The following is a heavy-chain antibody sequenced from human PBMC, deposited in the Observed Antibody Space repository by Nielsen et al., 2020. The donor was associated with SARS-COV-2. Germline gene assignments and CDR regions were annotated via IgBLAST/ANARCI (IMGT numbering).Heavy chain of an antibody. J-gene: IGHJ6*02. CDR1: GFDFNHYA. V-gene: IGHV3-30*09. D-gene: IGHD2-2*01. CDR2: IAYDGNTK. Sequence: GGSLRLSCAASGFDFNHYAMHWVRQAPGQGLEWVAVIAYDGNTKHYADSVKGRFAISRDNSKNTVYLQMNSLRAEDTAVYYCYLLGPDFGMDVWGQGTTVTVSS. CDR3: YLLGPDFGMDV.